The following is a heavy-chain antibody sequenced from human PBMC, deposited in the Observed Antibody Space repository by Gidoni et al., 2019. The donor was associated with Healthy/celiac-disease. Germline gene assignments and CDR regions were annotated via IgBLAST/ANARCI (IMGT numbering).Heavy chain of an antibody. V-gene: IGHV1-69*01. CDR1: GVNFSSYA. D-gene: IGHD5-18*01. Sequence: QVQPVQSGAEVQKPGASVKVSCQASGVNFSSYAISRVRQAPGQGLEWMGGIIPIFGTVNYAQKFQGRVTITADESTSTAYMELSSLRSEDTAVYYCARDLRARIQLWLRSSSYYGMDVWGQGTTVTVSS. CDR2: IIPIFGTV. CDR3: ARDLRARIQLWLRSSSYYGMDV. J-gene: IGHJ6*02.